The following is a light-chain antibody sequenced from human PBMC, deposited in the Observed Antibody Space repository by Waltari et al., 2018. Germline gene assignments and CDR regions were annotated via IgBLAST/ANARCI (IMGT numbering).Light chain of an antibody. CDR2: YAS. CDR1: QSLSSY. CDR3: QQRSNWPIT. Sequence: EIVLTQSPATLSLSPGERATLSCRASQSLSSYLAWYQQKPGQAPRLLMYYASNRAPGIPARFSGSGSGTDFTLTISSLEPEDFAVYYCQQRSNWPITFGPGTKVDIK. J-gene: IGKJ3*01. V-gene: IGKV3-11*01.